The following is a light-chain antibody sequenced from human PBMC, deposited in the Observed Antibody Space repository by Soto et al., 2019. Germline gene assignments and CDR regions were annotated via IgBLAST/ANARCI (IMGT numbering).Light chain of an antibody. CDR3: QQYGDSRT. Sequence: EIVLTQSPGTLSLSPGERATLSCRASQSFSSSYLAWYQQRPGQAPRLLIYGASSRATGIPDRFSGSASGTDFTLTITRLEPEDFAIYYCQQYGDSRTFGQGTKLEIK. CDR1: QSFSSSY. V-gene: IGKV3-20*01. CDR2: GAS. J-gene: IGKJ2*01.